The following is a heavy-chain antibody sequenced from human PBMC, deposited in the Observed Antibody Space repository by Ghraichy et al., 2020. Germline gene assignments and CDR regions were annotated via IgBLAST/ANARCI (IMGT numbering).Heavy chain of an antibody. D-gene: IGHD3-22*01. Sequence: GGSLRLSCEASGFNFSRFAMHWVRQAPGKGLETVSAISSNGGSTYYADSVKGRFTVSRDNSKNTLYLQMDNLRVEDMAVYYCARGDFYDSELDYWGQGTLVTVSS. J-gene: IGHJ4*02. CDR3: ARGDFYDSELDY. V-gene: IGHV3-64*02. CDR1: GFNFSRFA. CDR2: ISSNGGST.